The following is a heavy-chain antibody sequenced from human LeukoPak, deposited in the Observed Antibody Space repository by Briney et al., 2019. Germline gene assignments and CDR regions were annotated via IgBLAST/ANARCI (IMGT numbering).Heavy chain of an antibody. CDR1: GDSINAYY. CDR2: IYFSGTT. J-gene: IGHJ5*02. Sequence: PSETLSLTCTVSGDSINAYYWGWIRQPPRQGLEWIGYIYFSGTTKYNPSLESRVTISVDTSKNQFSLKLSSVTAADTAVYYCARRRAEGGSNGHYNWFDPWGQGILVTVSS. CDR3: ARRRAEGGSNGHYNWFDP. D-gene: IGHD6-13*01. V-gene: IGHV4-59*08.